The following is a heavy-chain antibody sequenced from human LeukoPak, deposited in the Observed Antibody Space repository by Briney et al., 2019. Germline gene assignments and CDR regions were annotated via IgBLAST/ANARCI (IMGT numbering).Heavy chain of an antibody. D-gene: IGHD2-15*01. V-gene: IGHV3-20*04. Sequence: PGGSLRLSCAASGFTFDDYGMSWVRQAPGKGLEWVFGINWNGGSTGYADSVKGRFTISRDNAKNSLYLQMNSLRAEDTALYYCATHSEEYCSGGSCYYFDYWGQGTLVTVSS. CDR1: GFTFDDYG. CDR2: INWNGGST. CDR3: ATHSEEYCSGGSCYYFDY. J-gene: IGHJ4*02.